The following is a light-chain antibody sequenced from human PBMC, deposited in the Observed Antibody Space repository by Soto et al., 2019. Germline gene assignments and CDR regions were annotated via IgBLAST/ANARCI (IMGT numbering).Light chain of an antibody. J-gene: IGLJ2*01. V-gene: IGLV2-14*01. CDR1: SSDIGAYNY. CDR3: SSYTTSSTVV. CDR2: DVS. Sequence: QSSLPQPASVSGSPGQSITISCTGTSSDIGAYNYVSWYQQHPGKVPKLMIHDVSNRPSGVSNRFSGSKSGNTASLTISGLQAEDEADHYCSSYTTSSTVVFGGGIKLTVL.